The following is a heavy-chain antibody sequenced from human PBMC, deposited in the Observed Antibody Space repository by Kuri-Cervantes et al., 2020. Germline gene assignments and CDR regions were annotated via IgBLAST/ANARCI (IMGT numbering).Heavy chain of an antibody. CDR3: AKDPRTTVTGLFHY. CDR1: GFTFSSYG. Sequence: GESLKISCAASGFTFSSYGMHWVRQAPGKGLEWVAVISYDGSNKYYADSVKGRFTISRDNSKNTLYLQMNSLRAEDTAMYYCAKDPRTTVTGLFHYWGQGTLVTVSS. CDR2: ISYDGSNK. J-gene: IGHJ4*02. V-gene: IGHV3-30*18. D-gene: IGHD4-17*01.